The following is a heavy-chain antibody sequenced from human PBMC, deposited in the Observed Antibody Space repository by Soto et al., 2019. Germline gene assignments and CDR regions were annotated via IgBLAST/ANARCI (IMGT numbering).Heavy chain of an antibody. V-gene: IGHV4-59*01. CDR1: GGSISSYY. J-gene: IGHJ2*01. CDR2: IYYSGST. Sequence: QVQLQESGPGLVKPSETLSLTCTVSGGSISSYYWSWIRQPPGKGLEWIGYIYYSGSTNYNPSLKSRVTISVDTSKIQFSLKLSSVTAADTAVYYCASTAARRYWYFDLWGRGTLVTVSS. CDR3: ASTAARRYWYFDL. D-gene: IGHD6-6*01.